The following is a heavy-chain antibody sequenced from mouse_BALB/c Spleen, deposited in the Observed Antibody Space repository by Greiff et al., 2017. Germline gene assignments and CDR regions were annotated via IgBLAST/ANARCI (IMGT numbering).Heavy chain of an antibody. CDR1: GYSFTGYN. V-gene: IGHV1S135*01. CDR3: ARGEGYRYVAFDY. CDR2: IDPYNGGT. J-gene: IGHJ2*01. D-gene: IGHD2-14*01. Sequence: VQLQQSGPELGKPGASVKISCKASGYSFTGYNMYWVKQSHRKSLEWIGYIDPYNGGTSYNQKSKGKATLTVDKSSSTAYMHLNSLTSEDSAIYYCARGEGYRYVAFDYWGQGTTLTVSS.